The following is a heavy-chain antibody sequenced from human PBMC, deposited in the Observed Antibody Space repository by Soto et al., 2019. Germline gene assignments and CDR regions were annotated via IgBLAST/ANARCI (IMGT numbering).Heavy chain of an antibody. Sequence: ESGGALVQPGGSLRLSCAASGFTFSIYWMYWVRQAPGKGLEFVAVIKQAGSDKYYVDSVKGRFSISRDNAKNSVFLQMDSLRVDDTAVYYCARGAAGAFDLWGQGTTVTVSS. V-gene: IGHV3-7*01. CDR1: GFTFSIYW. D-gene: IGHD3-10*01. CDR3: ARGAAGAFDL. CDR2: IKQAGSDK. J-gene: IGHJ3*01.